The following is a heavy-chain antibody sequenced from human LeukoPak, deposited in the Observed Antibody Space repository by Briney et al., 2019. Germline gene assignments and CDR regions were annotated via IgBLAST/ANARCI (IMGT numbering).Heavy chain of an antibody. CDR2: INPNSGGT. J-gene: IGHJ5*02. D-gene: IGHD6-13*01. Sequence: ASVKVSCKASGYTFTSYYMHWVRQAPGQGLEWMGWINPNSGGTNYAQKFQGRVTMTRDTSISTAYMELSRLRSDDTAVYYCARGPYSSSWYGWWFDPWGQGTLVTVSS. V-gene: IGHV1-2*02. CDR1: GYTFTSYY. CDR3: ARGPYSSSWYGWWFDP.